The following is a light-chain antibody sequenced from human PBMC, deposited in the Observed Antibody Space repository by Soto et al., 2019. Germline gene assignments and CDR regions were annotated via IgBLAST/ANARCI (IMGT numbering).Light chain of an antibody. J-gene: IGLJ3*02. CDR1: SSNIGAGYD. Sequence: QSVLTQPPSVSGAPGQRVTISCTGSSSNIGAGYDVHWYQQLPGTAPKLLIYGNSNRPSGVPDRFSGSKSGTSASLAITGLQAEDEADYYRQSYDSSLSGWVFCGGTPLTVL. V-gene: IGLV1-40*01. CDR3: QSYDSSLSGWV. CDR2: GNS.